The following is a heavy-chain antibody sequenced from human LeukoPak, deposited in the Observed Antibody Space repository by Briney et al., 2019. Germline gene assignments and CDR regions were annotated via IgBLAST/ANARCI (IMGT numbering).Heavy chain of an antibody. J-gene: IGHJ6*03. CDR3: ARDRYTRYCSTTSCPYYYYMDV. CDR1: GYSISSGYY. D-gene: IGHD2-2*01. CDR2: IHSSGNT. V-gene: IGHV4-38-2*02. Sequence: SETLSLTCTVSGYSISSGYYWGWIRQPPGKRLEWVGSIHSSGNTYYSPTLKSRVTISVDTSKNQFSLNLTSVTAADAAVYYCARDRYTRYCSTTSCPYYYYMDVWGKGTTVTVSS.